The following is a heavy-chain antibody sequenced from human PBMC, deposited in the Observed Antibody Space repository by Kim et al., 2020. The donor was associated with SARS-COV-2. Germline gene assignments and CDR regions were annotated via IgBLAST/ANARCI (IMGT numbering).Heavy chain of an antibody. CDR2: ISHSGST. CDR3: ARDMFGGYGAFDI. J-gene: IGHJ3*02. CDR1: GGSVSSGSYY. Sequence: SETLSLTCTVSGGSVSSGSYYLFWIRQPPVQGLEWLGYISHSGSTFYNPSLKSRVTISVDTSKNQFSLRLSSVTAEDTAVYYCARDMFGGYGAFDIWGQG. D-gene: IGHD3-16*01. V-gene: IGHV4-61*01.